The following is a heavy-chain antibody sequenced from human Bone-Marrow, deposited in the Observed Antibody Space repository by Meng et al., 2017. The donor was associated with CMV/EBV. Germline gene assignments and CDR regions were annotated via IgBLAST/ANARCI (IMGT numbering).Heavy chain of an antibody. Sequence: GGSLRLSCAASGFTFSSYSMNWVRQAPGKGLEWVSSISSSSSYIYYADSVKGRFTISRDNSKNTLYLQMNSLRAEDTAVYYCAKAYCSSTSCYSPHYGMDVWGQGTTVTVSS. CDR2: ISSSSSYI. V-gene: IGHV3-21*01. D-gene: IGHD2-2*01. J-gene: IGHJ6*02. CDR1: GFTFSSYS. CDR3: AKAYCSSTSCYSPHYGMDV.